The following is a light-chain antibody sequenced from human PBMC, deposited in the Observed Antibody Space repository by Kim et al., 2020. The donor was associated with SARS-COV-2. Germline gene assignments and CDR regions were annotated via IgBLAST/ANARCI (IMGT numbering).Light chain of an antibody. V-gene: IGKV3-20*01. Sequence: LSPGERAALSCRASQSVSSSYVAWYQQKPGQSPRLLIYGVSSRAPGIPDRFIGGGSGTDFTLTISRLEPEDFAVYYCQHYGGSLFSFGQGTKLEI. J-gene: IGKJ2*03. CDR1: QSVSSSY. CDR3: QHYGGSLFS. CDR2: GVS.